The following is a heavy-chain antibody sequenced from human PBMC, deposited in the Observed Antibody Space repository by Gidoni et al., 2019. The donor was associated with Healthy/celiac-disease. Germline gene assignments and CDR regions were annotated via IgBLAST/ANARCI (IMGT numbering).Heavy chain of an antibody. CDR1: GGSISSSRYY. CDR2: IYYSGST. J-gene: IGHJ4*02. Sequence: QLQLQESGPGLVKPSETLSLTCTVSGGSISSSRYYWGWIRQPPGKGLEWIGSIYYSGSTYQNSSLKSRVTISVDTSKNQFSLKLSSVTAADTAVYYCARLTPPWELPLAIDYWGQGTLVTVSS. CDR3: ARLTPPWELPLAIDY. V-gene: IGHV4-39*01. D-gene: IGHD1-26*01.